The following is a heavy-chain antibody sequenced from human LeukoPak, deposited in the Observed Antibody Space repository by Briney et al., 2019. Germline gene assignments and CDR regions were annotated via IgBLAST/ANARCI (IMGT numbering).Heavy chain of an antibody. Sequence: PGGSLRLSCAASGFTFTSYTMSWVRQAPGKGLEWVSAISGGGSSTYYADSVKGRFTISRDNPKNTLYLQMNSLRAEDTAVYYCAKRVTNSGFDYWGQGTLVTVSS. J-gene: IGHJ4*02. D-gene: IGHD1-1*01. CDR1: GFTFTSYT. CDR3: AKRVTNSGFDY. CDR2: ISGGGSST. V-gene: IGHV3-23*01.